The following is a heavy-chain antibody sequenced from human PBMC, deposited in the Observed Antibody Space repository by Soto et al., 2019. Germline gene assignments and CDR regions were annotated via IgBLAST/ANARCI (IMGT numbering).Heavy chain of an antibody. CDR2: IYYSGST. CDR3: ARGDILTGYYL. V-gene: IGHV4-59*01. D-gene: IGHD3-9*01. J-gene: IGHJ5*02. CDR1: GGSISSYY. Sequence: PSETLSLTFTVSGGSISSYYWSWIRQPPGKALAWIGYIYYSGSTNYNPSLKSRVTISVDTSKNQFSLKLSSVTAADTAVYYCARGDILTGYYLWGQGTLVTVSS.